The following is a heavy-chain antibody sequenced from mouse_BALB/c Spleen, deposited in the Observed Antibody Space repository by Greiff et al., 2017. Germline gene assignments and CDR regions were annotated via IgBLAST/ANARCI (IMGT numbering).Heavy chain of an antibody. J-gene: IGHJ2*01. CDR1: GYTFTDYE. CDR2: IDPETGGT. Sequence: QVQLKESGAELVRPGASVTLSCKASGYTFTDYEMHWVKQTPVHGLEWIGAIDPETGGTAYNQKFKGKATLTADKSSSTAYMELRSLTSEDSAVYYCTRGEITTVWYFDYWGQGTTLTVSS. D-gene: IGHD1-1*01. V-gene: IGHV1-15*01. CDR3: TRGEITTVWYFDY.